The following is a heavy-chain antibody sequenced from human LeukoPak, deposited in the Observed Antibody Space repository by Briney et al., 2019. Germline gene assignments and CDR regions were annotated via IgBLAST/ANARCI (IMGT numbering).Heavy chain of an antibody. J-gene: IGHJ6*04. D-gene: IGHD3-10*02. Sequence: GGSLRLSCAASGFTLSSYEMNWVRQARGKGLEWVSYNSSSGTTIYYADSVKGRFTISRDNAKNSLYLQMNSLRAEDTAVYYCAELGITMIGGVWGKGTTVTISS. CDR3: AELGITMIGGV. V-gene: IGHV3-48*03. CDR2: NSSSGTTI. CDR1: GFTLSSYE.